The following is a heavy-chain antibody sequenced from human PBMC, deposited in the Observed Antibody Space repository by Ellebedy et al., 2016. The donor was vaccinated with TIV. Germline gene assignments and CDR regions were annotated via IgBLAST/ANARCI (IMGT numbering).Heavy chain of an antibody. V-gene: IGHV4-39*07. J-gene: IGHJ2*01. CDR1: GGSISSSSYY. CDR3: ARDDLRWYFDL. CDR2: IYYSGIT. Sequence: SETLSLTCTVSGGSISSSSYYWGWIRQPPGEGLEWIGNIYYSGITSYNPSLKSRVTISIDTSKNQFSLKLTSMTAADTAVYYCARDDLRWYFDLWGRGTLVTVSS.